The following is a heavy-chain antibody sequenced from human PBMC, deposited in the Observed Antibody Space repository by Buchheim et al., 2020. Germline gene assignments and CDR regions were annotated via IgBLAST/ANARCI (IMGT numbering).Heavy chain of an antibody. CDR3: AKDALPIVVVMYNWFDP. CDR1: GVTFSSYA. J-gene: IGHJ5*02. CDR2: ISGSGGST. Sequence: EVQLLESGGGLVQPGGSLRLSCAASGVTFSSYAMSWVRQAPGKGLEWVSAISGSGGSTYYADSVKGRFTISRDNSKKTLYLQMNSLRAEDTAVYYCAKDALPIVVVMYNWFDPWGQGTL. V-gene: IGHV3-23*01. D-gene: IGHD3-22*01.